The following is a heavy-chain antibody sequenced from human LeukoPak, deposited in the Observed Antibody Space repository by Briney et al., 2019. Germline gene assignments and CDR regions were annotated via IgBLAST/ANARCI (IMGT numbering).Heavy chain of an antibody. J-gene: IGHJ6*03. CDR1: GFTFNNYI. Sequence: GGSLRLSCAASGFTFNNYIMNWVRQAPGKGLEWVGRIKSKTDGGTTDYAAPVKGRFTISRDDSKNTLYLQMNSLKTEDTAVYYCTTVPPLLDYYYMDVWGKGTTVTVSS. V-gene: IGHV3-15*01. CDR3: TTVPPLLDYYYMDV. CDR2: IKSKTDGGTT. D-gene: IGHD2-15*01.